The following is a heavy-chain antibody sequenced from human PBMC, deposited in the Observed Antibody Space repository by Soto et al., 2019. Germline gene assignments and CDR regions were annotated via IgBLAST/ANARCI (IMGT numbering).Heavy chain of an antibody. Sequence: QVQLVQSGAEVKKPGSSVKVSCKASGGTFSSYTISWVRQAPGQGLEWMGRIIPILGIANYAQKFQGRVTITADKSTSTAYMELSSLRSEDTAVYYCARDLSWDYYYMDVWGKGTTVTVSS. CDR3: ARDLSWDYYYMDV. J-gene: IGHJ6*03. V-gene: IGHV1-69*08. D-gene: IGHD3-16*01. CDR2: IIPILGIA. CDR1: GGTFSSYT.